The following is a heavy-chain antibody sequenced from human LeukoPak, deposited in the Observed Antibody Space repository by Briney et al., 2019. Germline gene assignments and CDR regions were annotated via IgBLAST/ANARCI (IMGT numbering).Heavy chain of an antibody. CDR2: IGGSSDFT. Sequence: GGSLRLSCAASGFTFSSYAMSWVRQAPGKGLEWVSAIGGSSDFTCYAEDVKGRFTISRDNSKKTLYLQMNSLRAEDTAVYYCAKDSGNSGWYFDYWGQGTLVTVSS. D-gene: IGHD5-12*01. V-gene: IGHV3-23*01. CDR1: GFTFSSYA. J-gene: IGHJ4*02. CDR3: AKDSGNSGWYFDY.